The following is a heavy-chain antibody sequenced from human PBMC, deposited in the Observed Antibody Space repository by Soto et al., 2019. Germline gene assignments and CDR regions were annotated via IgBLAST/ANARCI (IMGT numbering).Heavy chain of an antibody. CDR3: AKDFAGIVVVPAACFDY. CDR1: GFTFSSYA. J-gene: IGHJ4*02. V-gene: IGHV3-23*01. CDR2: ISGSGGST. Sequence: GGSLRLSCAASGFTFSSYAMSWVRQAPGKGLEWVSAISGSGGSTYYADSVKGRFTISRDNSKNTLYLQMNSLRAEDTAVYYCAKDFAGIVVVPAACFDYWGQGTLVTVSS. D-gene: IGHD2-2*01.